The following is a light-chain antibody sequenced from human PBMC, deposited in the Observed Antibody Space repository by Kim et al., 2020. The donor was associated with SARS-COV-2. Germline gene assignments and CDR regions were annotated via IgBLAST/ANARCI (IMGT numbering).Light chain of an antibody. CDR3: KSADGWGTYG. Sequence: SYELTQPPSLSVSPGQTARITCSGDTLPEKETYWYQRKSGQAPLLVIYKDNERRSGIPGRFAGSSSGTTVTLTISGVQAEDDADYYCKSADGWGTYGFGT. J-gene: IGLJ1*01. CDR1: TLPEKE. CDR2: KDN. V-gene: IGLV3-25*03.